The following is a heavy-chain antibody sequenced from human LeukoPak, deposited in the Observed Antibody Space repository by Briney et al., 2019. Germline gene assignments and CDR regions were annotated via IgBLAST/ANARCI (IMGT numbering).Heavy chain of an antibody. D-gene: IGHD2-2*01. CDR1: GYTFTSYG. CDR3: ARQGYCSSTSCYADYYYYGMDV. Sequence: ASVKVSCKASGYTFTSYGISWVRQAPGQGLEWMGWISAYNGNTNYAQKLQGRVTMTTDTSTSTAYMELRSLGSDDTAVYYCARQGYCSSTSCYADYYYYGMDVWGQGTTVTVSS. V-gene: IGHV1-18*01. CDR2: ISAYNGNT. J-gene: IGHJ6*02.